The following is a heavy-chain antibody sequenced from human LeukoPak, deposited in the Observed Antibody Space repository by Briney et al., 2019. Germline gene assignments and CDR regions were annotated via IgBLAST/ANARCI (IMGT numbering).Heavy chain of an antibody. J-gene: IGHJ5*02. Sequence: SSETLSLTCTVSGGSISNDYWSWIRQPPGKGLECIGYIYYTGSTNYNPSLKGRVTISVDTSKNQLSLKLSSVTAADSAVHYCARARTGFDLWGQGALVTVSS. CDR1: GGSISNDY. V-gene: IGHV4-59*01. CDR3: ARARTGFDL. CDR2: IYYTGST. D-gene: IGHD1-1*01.